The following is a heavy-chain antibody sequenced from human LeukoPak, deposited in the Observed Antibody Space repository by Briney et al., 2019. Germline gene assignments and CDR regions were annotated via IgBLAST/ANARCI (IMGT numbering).Heavy chain of an antibody. CDR2: IWYDGSNK. V-gene: IGHV3-33*01. J-gene: IGHJ3*02. Sequence: GGSLRLSCAASGFTFSSYGMHWVRQAPGKGLEWVAVIWYDGSNKYYADSVKGRFTISRDNSKNTLYLQMNSLRAEDTAVYYCARESSGLVPAGSDAFDIWGQGTMVTVSS. D-gene: IGHD6-19*01. CDR1: GFTFSSYG. CDR3: ARESSGLVPAGSDAFDI.